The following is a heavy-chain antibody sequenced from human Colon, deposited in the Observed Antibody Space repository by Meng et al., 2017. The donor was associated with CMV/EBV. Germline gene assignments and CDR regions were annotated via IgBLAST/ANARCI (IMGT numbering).Heavy chain of an antibody. CDR2: IRYDGSNK. D-gene: IGHD1-26*01. CDR1: GFTFSSYG. CDR3: AKEAVGATFVFDY. J-gene: IGHJ4*02. V-gene: IGHV3-30*02. Sequence: GESLKISCAASGFTFSSYGMHWVRQAPGKGLEWMAFIRYDGSNKYYADSVKGRFTISRDNSKNTLYLQMNSLRAEDTAVYYCAKEAVGATFVFDYWGQGTLVTVSS.